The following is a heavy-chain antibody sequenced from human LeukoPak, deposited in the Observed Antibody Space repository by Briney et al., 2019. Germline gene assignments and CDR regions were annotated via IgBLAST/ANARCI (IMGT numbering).Heavy chain of an antibody. CDR3: ARPGYSSGWYPYYYYAMDV. D-gene: IGHD6-19*01. J-gene: IGHJ6*02. V-gene: IGHV3-30-3*01. CDR1: GFTFRSYA. Sequence: GGSLRLSCAASGFTFRSYAIHWVRQAPGKGLEWVSFISWDGTIKYYADSVKGRFTISRDNAKNSLYLQMNSLRDEDTAVYYCARPGYSSGWYPYYYYAMDVWGQGTTVTVSS. CDR2: ISWDGTIK.